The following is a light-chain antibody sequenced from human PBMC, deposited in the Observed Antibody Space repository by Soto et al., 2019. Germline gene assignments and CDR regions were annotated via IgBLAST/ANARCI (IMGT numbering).Light chain of an antibody. Sequence: TVMTQSPANLSLSPGEGATLSCGATENINQNLAWYQQKPGQAPRLLIHGAAYRATGIPDRFSGRGSGTEGTIAISRLKPEDGSVYYCQQFNTWTLTFGGGSKVDIK. V-gene: IGKV3-15*01. CDR1: ENINQN. J-gene: IGKJ4*01. CDR2: GAA. CDR3: QQFNTWTLT.